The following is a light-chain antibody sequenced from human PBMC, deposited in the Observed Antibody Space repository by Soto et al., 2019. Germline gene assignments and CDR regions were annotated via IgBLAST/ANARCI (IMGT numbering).Light chain of an antibody. Sequence: EIVVTQSPATLSVSPGDRATLSCTASQNVTRSLAWYQQKPGQSPRLLIYDTSIRAAGIPDRFNGGGSGTEFTLTISNLQSEDFALYFCQQSDTWWTFGQGS. V-gene: IGKV3-15*01. J-gene: IGKJ1*01. CDR3: QQSDTWWT. CDR2: DTS. CDR1: QNVTRS.